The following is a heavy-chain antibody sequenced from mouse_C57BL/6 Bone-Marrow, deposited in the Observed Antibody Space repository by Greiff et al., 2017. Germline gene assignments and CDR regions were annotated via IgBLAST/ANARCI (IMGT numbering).Heavy chain of an antibody. CDR2: ISSGGSYT. Sequence: EVQLVESGGDLVKPGGSLKLSCAASGFTFSSYGMSWVRQTPDKRLEWVATISSGGSYTYYPDSVKGRFTISRDNAKNTLYLQMSSLKSEDTAMYYCARKAGWDGFAYWGQGTLVTVSA. CDR1: GFTFSSYG. J-gene: IGHJ3*01. CDR3: ARKAGWDGFAY. D-gene: IGHD4-1*01. V-gene: IGHV5-6*01.